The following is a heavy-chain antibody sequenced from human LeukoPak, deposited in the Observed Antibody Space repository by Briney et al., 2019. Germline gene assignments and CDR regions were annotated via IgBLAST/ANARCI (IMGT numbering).Heavy chain of an antibody. V-gene: IGHV1-18*01. CDR3: ASLLNYYDSSGYKSLDY. CDR1: GYTYTSYG. D-gene: IGHD3-22*01. J-gene: IGHJ4*02. CDR2: ISAYNGNT. Sequence: ASVKVSCKASGYTYTSYGISWVRQAAGQGLEWMGWISAYNGNTNYAQKLQGRVTMTTDTSTSTAYMELSSLRSEDTAVYYCASLLNYYDSSGYKSLDYWGRGTLVTVSS.